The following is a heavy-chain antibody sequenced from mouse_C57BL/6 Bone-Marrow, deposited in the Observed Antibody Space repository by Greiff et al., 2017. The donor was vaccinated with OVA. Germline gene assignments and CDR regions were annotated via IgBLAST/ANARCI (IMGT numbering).Heavy chain of an antibody. D-gene: IGHD4-1*01. CDR1: GFTFSDYG. J-gene: IGHJ2*01. Sequence: EVKVVESGGGLVKPGGSLKLSCAASGFTFSDYGMHWVRQAPEKGLEWVAYISSGSSTIYYADTVKGRFTISRDNAKNTLFLQMTSLRSEDTARYYCARRGNWDVGYFDYWGQGTTLTVSS. V-gene: IGHV5-17*01. CDR2: ISSGSSTI. CDR3: ARRGNWDVGYFDY.